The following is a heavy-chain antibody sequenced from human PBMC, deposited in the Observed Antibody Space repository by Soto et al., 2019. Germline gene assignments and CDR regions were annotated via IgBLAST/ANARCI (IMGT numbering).Heavy chain of an antibody. CDR1: GFTFSSYA. V-gene: IGHV3-30-3*01. CDR2: ISYDGSNK. J-gene: IGHJ4*02. Sequence: QVQLVESGGGVVQPGRSLRLSCAASGFTFSSYAMHWVRQAPGKGLEWVAVISYDGSNKYYADSVKGRFTISRDNSKNTLYLQMNSLRAEDTAVYYCARDKGTAMVNWGQGTLVTVSS. D-gene: IGHD5-18*01. CDR3: ARDKGTAMVN.